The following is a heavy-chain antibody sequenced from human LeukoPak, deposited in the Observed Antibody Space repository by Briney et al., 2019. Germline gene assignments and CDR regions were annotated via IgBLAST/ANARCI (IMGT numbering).Heavy chain of an antibody. J-gene: IGHJ1*01. D-gene: IGHD4-17*01. CDR1: GFTFRNYA. Sequence: GGSLRLSCAASGFTFRNYAVVWVRQAPGKGLEWVSAITGSGATTYYADSVRGRFTIYRDNSKNTLYLQMNNLRGEDTAVYYCGKDPNGDYVGAFDFQRWGQSTLVTVSS. CDR2: ITGSGATT. CDR3: GKDPNGDYVGAFDFQR. V-gene: IGHV3-23*01.